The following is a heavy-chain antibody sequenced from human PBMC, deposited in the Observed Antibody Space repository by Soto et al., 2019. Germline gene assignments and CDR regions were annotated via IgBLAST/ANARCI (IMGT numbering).Heavy chain of an antibody. D-gene: IGHD3-3*01. V-gene: IGHV4-4*07. J-gene: IGHJ4*02. CDR2: IYTSGST. CDR3: ARGIVDFWSGRHYFDY. Sequence: SETLSLTCTVSGGSISYYWSWIRQPAGKGLEWIGRIYTSGSTNYNPSLKSRVTMSIDTSKNQFSLKLTSVTAAGTAVYFCARGIVDFWSGRHYFDYWGQGTLVTVSS. CDR1: GGSISYY.